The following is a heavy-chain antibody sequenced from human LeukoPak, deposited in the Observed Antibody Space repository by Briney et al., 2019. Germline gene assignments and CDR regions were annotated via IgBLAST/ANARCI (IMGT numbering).Heavy chain of an antibody. D-gene: IGHD6-19*01. V-gene: IGHV3-7*01. CDR3: ARDTSAWRYGMDV. Sequence: GGSLRLSCEASGFTFSSHWMSWVRQAPGKGLEWVAIIKQDGSEKDYVDSVTGRFTISRDNAKNSLYLQMNSLRDEDTAVYYCARDTSAWRYGMDVWGQGTTVTVSS. CDR2: IKQDGSEK. J-gene: IGHJ6*02. CDR1: GFTFSSHW.